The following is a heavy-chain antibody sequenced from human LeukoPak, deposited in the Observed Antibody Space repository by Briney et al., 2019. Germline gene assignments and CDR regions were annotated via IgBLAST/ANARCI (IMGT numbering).Heavy chain of an antibody. CDR1: GGSITNDNYY. J-gene: IGHJ4*02. CDR2: IYYSGTT. V-gene: IGHV4-39*01. CDR3: ARHRLIGYYQLLGGYYFDY. Sequence: SETLSLTCTVSGGSITNDNYYWAWIRQPPGKGLEWIGSIYYSGTTYDNPTLKSRVTISVDTSKNQFSLKLSSVTAADTAVYYCARHRLIGYYQLLGGYYFDYWGQGTLVTVSS. D-gene: IGHD2-2*01.